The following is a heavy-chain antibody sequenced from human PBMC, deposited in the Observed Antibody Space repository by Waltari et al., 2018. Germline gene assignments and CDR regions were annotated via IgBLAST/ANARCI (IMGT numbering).Heavy chain of an antibody. CDR1: GGSISRYY. Sequence: QVQLQESGPGLVKPSETLSLTCTVSGGSISRYYWSWIRQPPGKGLEWIGYIYYSGSTNYNPSRKSLATIAVDTSKNQFSLKLSSVTAADTAVYYCARLSRGGSYYHYYYMDVWGKGTTVTISS. CDR2: IYYSGST. V-gene: IGHV4-59*08. D-gene: IGHD1-26*01. J-gene: IGHJ6*03. CDR3: ARLSRGGSYYHYYYMDV.